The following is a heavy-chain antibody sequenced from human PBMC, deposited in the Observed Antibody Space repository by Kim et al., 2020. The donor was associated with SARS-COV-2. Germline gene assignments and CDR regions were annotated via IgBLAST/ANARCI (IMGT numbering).Heavy chain of an antibody. CDR1: GYTFTSYG. CDR3: ARVLGSGFYLYFQH. Sequence: ASVRVSCKASGYTFTSYGISWVRQAPGQGLEWMGWISAYNGNTNYAQKLQGRVTMTTDTSTSTAYMELRSLRSDDTAVYYCARVLGSGFYLYFQHWGQGTLVTVSS. J-gene: IGHJ1*01. V-gene: IGHV1-18*04. D-gene: IGHD6-19*01. CDR2: ISAYNGNT.